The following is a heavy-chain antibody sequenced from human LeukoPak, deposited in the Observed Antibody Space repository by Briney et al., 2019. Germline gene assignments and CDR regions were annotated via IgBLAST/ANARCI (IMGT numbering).Heavy chain of an antibody. D-gene: IGHD3-22*01. CDR3: ARETYYYDSSGCK. J-gene: IGHJ4*02. CDR2: IYHSGST. CDR1: GDSISSGGYY. V-gene: IGHV4-31*03. Sequence: SETLSLTSTVSGDSISSGGYYWSWIRQHPGKGLEWIGYIYHSGSTYYNPSLMSRVTISIDTSKNQFSLRLTSVTAADTAVYYCARETYYYDSSGCKWGQGTLVTVSS.